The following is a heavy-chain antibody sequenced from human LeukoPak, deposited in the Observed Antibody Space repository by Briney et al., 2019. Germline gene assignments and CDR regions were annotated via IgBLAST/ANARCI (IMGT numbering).Heavy chain of an antibody. J-gene: IGHJ4*02. CDR2: IWYDGSNK. Sequence: GGSLRLSCAASGFTFSSYGMHWVRQAPGKGLEWVAVIWYDGSNKYYADSVKGRFTISRDNSKNTLYLQMNSLRAEDTAVYYCAREAYYYDSSGYLLWGQGTLVAVSS. V-gene: IGHV3-33*08. CDR3: AREAYYYDSSGYLL. CDR1: GFTFSSYG. D-gene: IGHD3-22*01.